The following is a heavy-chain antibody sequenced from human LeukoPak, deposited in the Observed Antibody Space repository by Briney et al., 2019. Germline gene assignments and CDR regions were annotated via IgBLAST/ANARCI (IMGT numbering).Heavy chain of an antibody. Sequence: DSVKVSCKASGYRFTSYDMHWVRQAPGQGLEWMGIINPSGGSTSYAQRFQGRVAMTRDTSTTRVYMEVNSLTSEDTAVYFCARDGPTAAPFDYWGQGTLVTASS. CDR1: GYRFTSYD. J-gene: IGHJ4*02. V-gene: IGHV1-46*01. D-gene: IGHD2-2*01. CDR3: ARDGPTAAPFDY. CDR2: INPSGGST.